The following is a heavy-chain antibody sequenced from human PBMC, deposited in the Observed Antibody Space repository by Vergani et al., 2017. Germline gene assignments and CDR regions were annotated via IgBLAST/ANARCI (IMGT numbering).Heavy chain of an antibody. CDR2: IYYSGST. CDR1: GGSISSGDYY. D-gene: IGHD4-17*01. CDR3: ARRTPVTTPYYYYGMDV. Sequence: QVQLQESGPGLVKPSQTLSLTCTVSGGSISSGDYYWSWIRQPPGKGLEWIGYIYYSGSTYYNPSLKSRVTISVDTSKNQFSLKLSYVTAADTAVYYCARRTPVTTPYYYYGMDVWGQGTTVTVS. V-gene: IGHV4-30-4*08. J-gene: IGHJ6*02.